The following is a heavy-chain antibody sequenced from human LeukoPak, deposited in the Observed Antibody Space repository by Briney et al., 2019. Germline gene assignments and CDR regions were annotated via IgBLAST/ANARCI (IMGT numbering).Heavy chain of an antibody. V-gene: IGHV4-39*01. CDR1: GGSITSSSYY. J-gene: IGHJ4*02. CDR2: MYYSGST. Sequence: SETLSLTCTFSGGSITSSSYYWGWIRQPPGKGLEWIGSMYYSGSTYYNPSLKSRVTISVDTSKNQISLKLSSVTAADTAVYYCARQPGAIDYWGQGILVTVSS. CDR3: ARQPGAIDY.